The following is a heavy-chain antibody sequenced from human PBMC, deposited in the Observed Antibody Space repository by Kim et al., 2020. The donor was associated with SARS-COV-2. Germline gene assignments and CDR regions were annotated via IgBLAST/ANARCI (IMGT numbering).Heavy chain of an antibody. CDR3: ARDRQCGY. Sequence: NGNANYAQSPQDRVTMTTDTSTNTAYMELGSLRSDDTAVYYCARDRQCGYWGQGTLVTVSS. J-gene: IGHJ4*02. V-gene: IGHV1-18*01. CDR2: NGNA. D-gene: IGHD6-19*01.